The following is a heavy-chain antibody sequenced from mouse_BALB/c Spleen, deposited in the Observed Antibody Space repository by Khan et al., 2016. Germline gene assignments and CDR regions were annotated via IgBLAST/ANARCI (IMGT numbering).Heavy chain of an antibody. CDR1: GFDFSRYW. J-gene: IGHJ3*01. Sequence: EVKLLESGGGLVQPGGSLKLSCAASGFDFSRYWMSWVRQAPGKGLEWIGEINPDSSTINYTPSLKAKFIISRDNAKNTLYLQMSKVRSEDTALYYCARRHYSGRVAYWGQGTLVTVSA. D-gene: IGHD1-2*01. CDR3: ARRHYSGRVAY. V-gene: IGHV4-1*02. CDR2: INPDSSTI.